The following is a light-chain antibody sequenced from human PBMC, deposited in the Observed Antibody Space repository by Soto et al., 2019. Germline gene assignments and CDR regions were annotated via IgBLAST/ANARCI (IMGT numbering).Light chain of an antibody. Sequence: DIQMTQSPSTLSASVGDRVTITCRASQSISSWLAWYQQKPGKAPKLLIYDASSSESGVPSRFRGRGSGTEFTLTISSLQPDYFATYYFQQYNSYSYTFGQGTKLEIK. CDR3: QQYNSYSYT. CDR2: DAS. J-gene: IGKJ2*01. V-gene: IGKV1-5*01. CDR1: QSISSW.